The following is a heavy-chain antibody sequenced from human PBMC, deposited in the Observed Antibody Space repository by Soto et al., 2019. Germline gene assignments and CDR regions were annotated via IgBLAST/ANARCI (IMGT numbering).Heavy chain of an antibody. Sequence: ASVKVSCKPSGYSFSNFYVHWVRQAPGQGLEWMGIIDPSSGTTSYTQKFQERVTMTRDASMSTVYMELSRLRSEDTAVYYCARGAVVVPNGLIAGMDVWGLGTTVTV. V-gene: IGHV1-46*01. CDR2: IDPSSGTT. J-gene: IGHJ6*02. CDR3: ARGAVVVPNGLIAGMDV. CDR1: GYSFSNFY. D-gene: IGHD2-15*01.